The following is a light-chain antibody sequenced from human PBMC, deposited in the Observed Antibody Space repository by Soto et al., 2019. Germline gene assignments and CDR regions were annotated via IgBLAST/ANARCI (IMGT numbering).Light chain of an antibody. J-gene: IGKJ1*01. CDR3: AQYNTYSGM. Sequence: INKYRASQSISSYLNWYQQKPGKAPKLLIYDASSLESGVPSRFSGSRSGTELTRLLSRLHRGDFPPNYGAQYNTYSGMIGLGTKVDIK. V-gene: IGKV1-5*01. CDR1: QSISSY. CDR2: DAS.